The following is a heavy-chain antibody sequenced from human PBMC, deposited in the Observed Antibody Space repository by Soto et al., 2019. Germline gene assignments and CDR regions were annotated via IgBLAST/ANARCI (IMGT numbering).Heavy chain of an antibody. D-gene: IGHD7-27*01. CDR1: GYTFSSYG. J-gene: IGHJ4*02. Sequence: QVQLGESGGGVVQPGRSLRLSCAASGYTFSSYGMHWVRQAPGKGLEWVAVIWYDGSNKYYADSVKGRFTISRDNSKNTLYLQMNSLRAEDTAVYYCASYGLGTLPDYWGQGTLVTVSS. V-gene: IGHV3-33*01. CDR3: ASYGLGTLPDY. CDR2: IWYDGSNK.